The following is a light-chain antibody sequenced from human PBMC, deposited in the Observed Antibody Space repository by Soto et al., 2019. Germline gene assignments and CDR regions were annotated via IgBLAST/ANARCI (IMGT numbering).Light chain of an antibody. CDR1: QSIDVW. Sequence: DAQMTQSPSTLSASVGDTVTITCRASQSIDVWLAWYHQKPGRAPRLIIYKASILETGVPSRFTGGGSGTEFTLTISSLQPDDFATYYCQHYNSYSEAFGQGTKVELK. V-gene: IGKV1-5*03. CDR3: QHYNSYSEA. CDR2: KAS. J-gene: IGKJ1*01.